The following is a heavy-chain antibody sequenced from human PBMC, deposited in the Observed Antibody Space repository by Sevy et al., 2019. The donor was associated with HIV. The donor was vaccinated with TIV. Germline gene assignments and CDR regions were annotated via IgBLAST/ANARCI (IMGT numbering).Heavy chain of an antibody. V-gene: IGHV3-33*01. CDR1: GFTFSSYA. CDR2: IWYDGSNK. CDR3: VRDDNDFWSGYYASENYYYGMDV. Sequence: GGSLRLSCAASGFTFSSYAIHWVPQAPGKGLEWVAVIWYDGSNKYYADSVKGRFTISRDNSKNTLHLQMKSLRAEDTAVYYCVRDDNDFWSGYYASENYYYGMDVWGQGTSVTVSS. J-gene: IGHJ6*02. D-gene: IGHD3-3*01.